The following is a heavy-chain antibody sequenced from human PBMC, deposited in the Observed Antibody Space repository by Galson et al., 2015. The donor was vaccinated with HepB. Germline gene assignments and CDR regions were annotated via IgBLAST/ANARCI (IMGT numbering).Heavy chain of an antibody. Sequence: SVKVSCKASGGTFSSYAISWVRQAPGQGLEWMGGIIPIFGTANYAQKFQGRVTITAVESTSTAYMELSSLRSEDTAVYYCARGKSGIAVADMYYYYYYMDVWGKGTTVTVSS. J-gene: IGHJ6*03. CDR1: GGTFSSYA. CDR3: ARGKSGIAVADMYYYYYYMDV. D-gene: IGHD6-19*01. V-gene: IGHV1-69*13. CDR2: IIPIFGTA.